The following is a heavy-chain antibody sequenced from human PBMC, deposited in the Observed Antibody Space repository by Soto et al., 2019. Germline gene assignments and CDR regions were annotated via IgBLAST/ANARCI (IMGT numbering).Heavy chain of an antibody. CDR2: IYPGDSDT. CDR1: GYSFTSYW. CDR3: ARQGTQIHYGMDV. Sequence: GESLKISCNGSGYSFTSYWIGWVRQMPWKGLEWMGIIYPGDSDTRYSPSFQGQVTISADKSISTAYLQWSSLKASDTAMYYCARQGTQIHYGMDVWGQGTTVTVSS. J-gene: IGHJ6*02. V-gene: IGHV5-51*01. D-gene: IGHD1-1*01.